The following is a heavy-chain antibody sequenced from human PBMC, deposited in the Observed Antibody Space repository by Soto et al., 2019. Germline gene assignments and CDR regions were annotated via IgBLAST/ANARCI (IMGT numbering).Heavy chain of an antibody. J-gene: IGHJ3*02. D-gene: IGHD3-9*01. CDR1: RFTFSRYA. Sequence: GGSLRLSCATSRFTFSRYAMSWVRQAPGKGLEWVSAISGSGGSTYYADSVKGRFTISRDNSKNTLYLQMNSLRAEDTAVYYCAKVGYFDWLLYSAFYIWGQGNMVTVSS. V-gene: IGHV3-23*01. CDR3: AKVGYFDWLLYSAFYI. CDR2: ISGSGGST.